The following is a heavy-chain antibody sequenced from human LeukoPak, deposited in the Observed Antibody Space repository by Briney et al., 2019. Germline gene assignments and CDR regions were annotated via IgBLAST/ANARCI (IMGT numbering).Heavy chain of an antibody. V-gene: IGHV3-21*01. CDR3: AREGLTVSLLRPYRYFHY. Sequence: GGSLRLSCAASGFTFSSYSMNWVRQAPGKGLEWVSSISSSSSYIYYADSVKGRFTISRDNAKNSLYLQMNSLRAEDTAVYYCAREGLTVSLLRPYRYFHYWGQGTLVSVSS. J-gene: IGHJ4*02. D-gene: IGHD1-26*01. CDR2: ISSSSSYI. CDR1: GFTFSSYS.